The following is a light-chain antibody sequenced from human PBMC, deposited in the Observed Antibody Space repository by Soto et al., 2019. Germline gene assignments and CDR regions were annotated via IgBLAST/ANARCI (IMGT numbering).Light chain of an antibody. Sequence: QSALTQPASVSGSPGQSITISCTGTSSDVGGYNYVSWYQHHPGKAPKLIVYDVSSRPSGVSNRFSGSKSGNTASLTISGLQAEDEADYYCSSYTGSSTLVFGGGTKLAVL. V-gene: IGLV2-14*03. CDR3: SSYTGSSTLV. J-gene: IGLJ2*01. CDR1: SSDVGGYNY. CDR2: DVS.